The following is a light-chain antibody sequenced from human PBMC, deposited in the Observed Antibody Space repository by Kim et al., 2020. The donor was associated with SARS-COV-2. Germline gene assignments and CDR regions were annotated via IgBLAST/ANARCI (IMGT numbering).Light chain of an antibody. V-gene: IGKV1-12*01. J-gene: IGKJ1*01. Sequence: ASVGDRVTIPCRASHDVSKWVAWYQQTPGQVPKLLIYAASTLQSGVPSRFSGSRSGTDFTLTIINLQPEDSATYYCQQANNFPRTFGQGTKVDIK. CDR2: AAS. CDR3: QQANNFPRT. CDR1: HDVSKW.